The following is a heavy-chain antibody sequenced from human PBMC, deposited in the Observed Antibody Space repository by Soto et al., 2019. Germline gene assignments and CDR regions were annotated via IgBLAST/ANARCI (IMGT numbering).Heavy chain of an antibody. J-gene: IGHJ4*02. V-gene: IGHV3-21*01. Sequence: GGSLRLSCTVSGFAFNNYGINWVRQAPGKGLEWVSSISKSDYTYYSDSVEGRFTISRDNAKNSVSLQMNTLRVEDTAVYYCAREDSIIIPAVSDFWGQGTLVTVSS. CDR1: GFAFNNYG. D-gene: IGHD2-2*01. CDR2: ISKSDYT. CDR3: AREDSIIIPAVSDF.